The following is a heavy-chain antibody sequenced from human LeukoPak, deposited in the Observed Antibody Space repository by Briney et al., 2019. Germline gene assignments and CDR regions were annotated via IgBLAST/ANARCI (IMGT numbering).Heavy chain of an antibody. CDR1: GGSISSGSYY. CDR2: IYTSGST. CDR3: ARVSWFPGTSYYYMDV. J-gene: IGHJ6*03. Sequence: PSETLSLTCTVSGGSISSGSYYRSWIRQPAGKGLEWIGRIYTSGSTNYNPSLKSRVTISVDTSKNQFSLKVGSVTAADTAVYYCARVSWFPGTSYYYMDVWGKGTTVTVSS. D-gene: IGHD1-1*01. V-gene: IGHV4-61*02.